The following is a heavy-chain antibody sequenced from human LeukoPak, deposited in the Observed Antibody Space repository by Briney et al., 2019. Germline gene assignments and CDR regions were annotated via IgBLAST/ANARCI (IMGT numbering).Heavy chain of an antibody. CDR2: INHSGST. Sequence: SETLSLTCAVYGGSFSGYYWSWIRQPPGKGLEWIGEINHSGSTNYNPSLKSRVTISVDTSKNQFSLKLSSVTAADTAVYYCARGGRGLRIAYDYWGQGTLVTVSS. CDR3: ARGGRGLRIAYDY. J-gene: IGHJ4*02. V-gene: IGHV4-34*01. CDR1: GGSFSGYY. D-gene: IGHD2-21*01.